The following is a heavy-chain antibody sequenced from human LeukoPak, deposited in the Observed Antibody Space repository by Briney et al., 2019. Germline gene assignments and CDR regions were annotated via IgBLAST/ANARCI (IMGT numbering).Heavy chain of an antibody. J-gene: IGHJ6*03. Sequence: NPSETLSLTCTVSGGSISSSSYYWGWIRQPPGKGLEWIGSIYYSGSTYYNPSLKSRVTISVDTSKNQFPLKLSSVTAADTAVYYCARGSGSGWYYYMDVWGKGTTATISS. CDR2: IYYSGST. CDR3: ARGSGSGWYYYMDV. CDR1: GGSISSSSYY. V-gene: IGHV4-39*06. D-gene: IGHD6-19*01.